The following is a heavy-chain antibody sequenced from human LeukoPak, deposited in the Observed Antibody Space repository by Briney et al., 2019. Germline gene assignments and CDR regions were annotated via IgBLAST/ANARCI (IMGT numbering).Heavy chain of an antibody. D-gene: IGHD3-9*01. Sequence: EASVKVSCKASGYTFTSYGISWVRQAPGQGLEWMGWISAYNGNTNYAQKLQGRVTMTTDTSTSTAYMELRSLRSDDTAVYYWARDLGLRTYDILTGSLGHFDYWGQGTLVTVSS. CDR2: ISAYNGNT. V-gene: IGHV1-18*01. J-gene: IGHJ4*02. CDR3: ARDLGLRTYDILTGSLGHFDY. CDR1: GYTFTSYG.